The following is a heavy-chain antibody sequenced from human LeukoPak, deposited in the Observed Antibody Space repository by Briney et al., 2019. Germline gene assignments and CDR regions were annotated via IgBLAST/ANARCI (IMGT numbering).Heavy chain of an antibody. J-gene: IGHJ4*02. V-gene: IGHV3-23*01. CDR2: ISGSGGST. CDR1: GFTFSSYA. D-gene: IGHD6-13*01. Sequence: GGSLRLSCAASGFTFSSYAMSWVRQAPGKGLEWVSAISGSGGSTYYADSVKGRFIISRDNSKNTLYLQMNSLRAEDTAVYYCAKCPLYIAAAASFDYWGQGTLVTVSS. CDR3: AKCPLYIAAAASFDY.